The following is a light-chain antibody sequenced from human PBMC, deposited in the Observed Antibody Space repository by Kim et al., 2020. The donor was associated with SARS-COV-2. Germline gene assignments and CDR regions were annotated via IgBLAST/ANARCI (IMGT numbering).Light chain of an antibody. V-gene: IGKV1-39*01. J-gene: IGKJ3*01. CDR2: AAS. CDR3: QQSYITPFT. CDR1: QSISSH. Sequence: DIQMTRSPSSLSASVGDRVTITCRTTQSISSHLNWYQQKPGRAPKLLISAASTLQGGVPSRFSGSGSETDFTLTISSLQPDDFATYFCQQSYITPFTFGPGTKVDIK.